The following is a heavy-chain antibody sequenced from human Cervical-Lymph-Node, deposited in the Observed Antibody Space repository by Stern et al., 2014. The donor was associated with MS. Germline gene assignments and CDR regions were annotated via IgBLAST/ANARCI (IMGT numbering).Heavy chain of an antibody. Sequence: EVQLVESGGGVIQPGGSLRLSCTASGFTVRRDYMTWVRQAPGKGLEWVSLITNVGSTFYTDSVKGRFTISRDDPKNTVYLHMTSLRAEDTAMYYCARDTSSPERSDWWGQGTLVTVSS. V-gene: IGHV3-53*01. D-gene: IGHD1-1*01. CDR3: ARDTSSPERSDW. CDR1: GFTVRRDY. J-gene: IGHJ4*02. CDR2: ITNVGST.